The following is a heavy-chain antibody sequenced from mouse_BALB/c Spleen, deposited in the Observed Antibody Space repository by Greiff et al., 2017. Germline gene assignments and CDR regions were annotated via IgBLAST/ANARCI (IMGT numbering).Heavy chain of an antibody. Sequence: EVKVVESGGGLVQPGGSLKLSCAASGFTFSSYTMSWVRQTPEKRLEWVAYISNGGGSTYYPDTVKGRFTISRDNSKNTLYLQMSSLKSEDTAMYYCARGGNFDYWGQGTTLTVSS. J-gene: IGHJ2*01. V-gene: IGHV5-12-2*01. CDR3: ARGGNFDY. CDR2: ISNGGGST. CDR1: GFTFSSYT.